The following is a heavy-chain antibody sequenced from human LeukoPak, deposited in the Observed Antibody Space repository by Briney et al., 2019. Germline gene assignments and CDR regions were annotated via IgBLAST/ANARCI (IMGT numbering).Heavy chain of an antibody. CDR2: IIPMFGAA. Sequence: ASVKVSCKTSGDTFRRYAIIWVRQAPGQGLEWVGGIIPMFGAANYAQKLQGRVTFSADKSTNTVYMDLSSLTSEDTAVYYCARTTSQSIVAAGDYWGQGTLVIVSS. CDR3: ARTTSQSIVAAGDY. V-gene: IGHV1-69*06. D-gene: IGHD2-15*01. CDR1: GDTFRRYA. J-gene: IGHJ4*02.